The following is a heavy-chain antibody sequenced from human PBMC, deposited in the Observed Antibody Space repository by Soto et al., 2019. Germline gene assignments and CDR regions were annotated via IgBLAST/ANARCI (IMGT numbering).Heavy chain of an antibody. CDR2: IIPIFGTA. V-gene: IGHV1-69*06. Sequence: GASVKVSCKASGGTFSSYAISWVRQAPGQGLEWMGGIIPIFGTANYAQKFQGRVTITADKSTSTAYMELSSLRSEDTAVYYCARLRSLSSGWYSSWFGPWGQGTLVTVSS. J-gene: IGHJ5*02. CDR1: GGTFSSYA. D-gene: IGHD6-19*01. CDR3: ARLRSLSSGWYSSWFGP.